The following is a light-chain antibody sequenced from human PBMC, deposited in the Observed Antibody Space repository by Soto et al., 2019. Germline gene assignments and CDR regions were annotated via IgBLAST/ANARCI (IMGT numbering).Light chain of an antibody. Sequence: EIVLTQSPATLSLSPGERATLSCRASQSVSSYLAWYQQKPGQAPRLLIYDASNRATGIPARFSGSGSGTDFTLTISSLEPEDFAVYYCQQRSNWPPGGTFGQGTRLEMK. CDR1: QSVSSY. V-gene: IGKV3-11*01. CDR2: DAS. CDR3: QQRSNWPPGGT. J-gene: IGKJ5*01.